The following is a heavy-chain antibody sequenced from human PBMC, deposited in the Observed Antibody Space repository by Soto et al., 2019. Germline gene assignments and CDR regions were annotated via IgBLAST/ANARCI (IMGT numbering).Heavy chain of an antibody. CDR2: IDYNGVT. CDR3: GKVLVGATGHTDSDS. CDR1: GGSIYRSGYY. D-gene: IGHD2-15*01. J-gene: IGHJ4*02. V-gene: IGHV4-39*01. Sequence: QVQLQESGPGLVKPSETLSLTCTVSGGSIYRSGYYWGWIRQPPGRGLEWIGNIDYNGVTYSNPSLKSRVTISRDTSKNQFSLKLTSVTAADTALYYGGKVLVGATGHTDSDSWGPGTLVAVSS.